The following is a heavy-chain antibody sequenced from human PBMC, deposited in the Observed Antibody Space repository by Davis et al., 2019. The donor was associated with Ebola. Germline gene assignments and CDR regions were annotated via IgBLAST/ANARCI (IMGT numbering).Heavy chain of an antibody. CDR1: GFTFSSYW. Sequence: GESLKISCAASGFTFSSYWMSWVRQAPGKGLEWVANIKQDGSEKYYADSVKGRFTISRDNSKNTLYLQMNSLRAEDTAVYYCAGPSGCPVYWGQGTLVTVSS. J-gene: IGHJ4*02. V-gene: IGHV3-7*01. CDR2: IKQDGSEK. D-gene: IGHD6-19*01. CDR3: AGPSGCPVY.